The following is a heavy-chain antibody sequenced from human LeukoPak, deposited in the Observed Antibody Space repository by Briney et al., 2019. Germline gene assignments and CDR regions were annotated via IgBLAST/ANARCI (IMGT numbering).Heavy chain of an antibody. CDR2: ISAYNGNT. D-gene: IGHD5-18*01. CDR3: AIVGYSYGYSRYYYYMDV. J-gene: IGHJ6*03. V-gene: IGHV1-18*01. Sequence: VASVKVSYKASGYTFTSYGISWVRQAPGQGLEWMGWISAYNGNTNYAQKLQGRVTMTTDTSTSTAYMDLRSLRSDDTAVYYCAIVGYSYGYSRYYYYMDVWGKGTTVTVSS. CDR1: GYTFTSYG.